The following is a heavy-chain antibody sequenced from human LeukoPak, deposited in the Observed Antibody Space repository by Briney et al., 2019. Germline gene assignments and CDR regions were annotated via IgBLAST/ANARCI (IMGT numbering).Heavy chain of an antibody. D-gene: IGHD6-25*01. CDR2: IFSGGNT. J-gene: IGHJ4*02. CDR1: GFTVSSKY. V-gene: IGHV3-53*01. Sequence: GGSLRLSCAASGFTVSSKYMSWVCQAPGKGLKWVSVIFSGGNTYYADSVKGRFTISRDNSKNTLYLQMNSLRAEDTAVYYCARMTSATLTEYFFDYWGQGTLVTVSS. CDR3: ARMTSATLTEYFFDY.